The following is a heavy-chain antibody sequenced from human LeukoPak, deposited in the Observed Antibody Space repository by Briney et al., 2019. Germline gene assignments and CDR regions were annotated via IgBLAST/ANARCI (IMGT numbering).Heavy chain of an antibody. D-gene: IGHD3-22*01. Sequence: GGSLRLSCAASGFTFRSYGMHWVRQAPGKGLEWVAVIWYDGSNKYYADSVKGRFTISRDNSKNTLYLQMNSLRAEDTAVYYCARDGGDSSGTHDYWGQGTLVTVSS. J-gene: IGHJ4*02. CDR3: ARDGGDSSGTHDY. CDR2: IWYDGSNK. V-gene: IGHV3-33*01. CDR1: GFTFRSYG.